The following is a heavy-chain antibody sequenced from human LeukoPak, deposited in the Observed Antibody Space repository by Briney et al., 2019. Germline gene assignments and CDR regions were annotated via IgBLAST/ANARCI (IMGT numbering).Heavy chain of an antibody. CDR3: ARDWIKSNIVGLTTSAFDI. D-gene: IGHD1-26*01. V-gene: IGHV3-7*01. Sequence: GGSLRLSCAASGFTFSRYWMNWVRQAPGKGLEWVANIKQDGSEKYYVDSVKGRFTISRDNANNSLYLQMNSLRAEDTAVYYCARDWIKSNIVGLTTSAFDIWDQGTMVTVSS. CDR2: IKQDGSEK. CDR1: GFTFSRYW. J-gene: IGHJ3*02.